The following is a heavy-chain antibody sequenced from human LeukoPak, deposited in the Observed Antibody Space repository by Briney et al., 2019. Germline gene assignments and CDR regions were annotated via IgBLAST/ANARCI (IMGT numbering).Heavy chain of an antibody. Sequence: PGGSMRLSCAASGFTSNNYALTWVRQTPGKGLECVSAISGGGVSPYYADSVSGRFTISRDNSQHTLYLQMNSPRAADTPAYYCARDHPTLEQQLVLPLSWFDPWGQGTPVTGSS. V-gene: IGHV3-23*01. J-gene: IGHJ5*02. CDR3: ARDHPTLEQQLVLPLSWFDP. D-gene: IGHD6-13*01. CDR2: ISGGGVSP. CDR1: GFTSNNYA.